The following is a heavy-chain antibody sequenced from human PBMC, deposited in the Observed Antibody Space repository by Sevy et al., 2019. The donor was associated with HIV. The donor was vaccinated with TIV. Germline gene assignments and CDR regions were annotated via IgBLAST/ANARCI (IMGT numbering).Heavy chain of an antibody. Sequence: SETLSLTCTVSGGSISSYYWCWIRQPPGKGLEWIGYIYYSGSTNYNPSLKSRVTISVDTSKNQFSLKLSSVTAADTAVYYCARRGIAVAGTDYYYYYYMDVWGKGTTVTVSS. CDR3: ARRGIAVAGTDYYYYYYMDV. V-gene: IGHV4-59*01. CDR2: IYYSGST. D-gene: IGHD6-19*01. CDR1: GGSISSYY. J-gene: IGHJ6*03.